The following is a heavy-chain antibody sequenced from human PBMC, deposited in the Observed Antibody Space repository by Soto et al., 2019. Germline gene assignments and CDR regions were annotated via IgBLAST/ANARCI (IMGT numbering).Heavy chain of an antibody. D-gene: IGHD1-26*01. V-gene: IGHV1-3*01. CDR3: ARDISNGATPAFDI. J-gene: IGHJ3*02. Sequence: QKFQGRVTITRDTSASTAYMELSSLRSEDTAVYYCARDISNGATPAFDIWGQGTMVTVSS.